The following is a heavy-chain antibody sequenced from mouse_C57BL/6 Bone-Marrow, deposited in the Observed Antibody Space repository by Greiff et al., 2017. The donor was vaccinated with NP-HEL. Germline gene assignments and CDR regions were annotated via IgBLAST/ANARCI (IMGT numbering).Heavy chain of an antibody. CDR2: IYPRSGNT. CDR1: GYTFTSYG. CDR3: ERRKHYYGSSGFAY. V-gene: IGHV1-81*01. D-gene: IGHD1-1*01. J-gene: IGHJ3*01. Sequence: QVQLQQSGAELARPGASVKLSCKASGYTFTSYGISWVKQRTGQGLEWIGEIYPRSGNTYYNEKFKGKATLTADKSSSTAYMELRSLTSEDSAVYFWERRKHYYGSSGFAYWGQGTLVTVSA.